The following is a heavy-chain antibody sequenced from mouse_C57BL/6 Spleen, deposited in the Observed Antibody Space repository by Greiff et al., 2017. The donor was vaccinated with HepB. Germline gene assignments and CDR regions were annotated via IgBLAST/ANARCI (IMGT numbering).Heavy chain of an antibody. V-gene: IGHV3-6*01. D-gene: IGHD3-1*01. CDR3: ARDRENVGGYFDV. CDR2: ISYDGSN. J-gene: IGHJ1*03. Sequence: EVKLVESGPGLVKPSQSLSLTCSVTGYSITSGYYWNWIRQFPGNKLEWMGYISYDGSNNYNPSLKNRISITRDTSKNQFFLKLNSVTTEDTATYYCARDRENVGGYFDVWGTGTTVTVSS. CDR1: GYSITSGYY.